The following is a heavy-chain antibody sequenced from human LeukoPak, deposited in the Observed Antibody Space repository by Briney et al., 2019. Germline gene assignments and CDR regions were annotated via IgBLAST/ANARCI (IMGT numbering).Heavy chain of an antibody. CDR2: INWNGGST. D-gene: IGHD6-13*01. Sequence: GGSLRLSCAASGFTFDDYGLSWVRQAPGKGLEWVSGINWNGGSTGYADSVKGRFTISRDNDKNSLYLQMNSLRAEDTALYYCARVKRGRAAAGTYYYYGMDAWGQGTTVTVSS. CDR1: GFTFDDYG. V-gene: IGHV3-20*04. CDR3: ARVKRGRAAAGTYYYYGMDA. J-gene: IGHJ6*02.